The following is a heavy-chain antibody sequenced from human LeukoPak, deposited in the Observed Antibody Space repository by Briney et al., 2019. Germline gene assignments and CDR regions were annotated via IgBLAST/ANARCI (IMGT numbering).Heavy chain of an antibody. Sequence: ASVTVSCKASGYIFTGYYIHWVRQAPGQGLEWMGRINPKRGATNYAQKFQGRVTMTRDTSINTAYTELSGLTSDDTAVYYCARALSGSYDLGYWGQGTLVTVSS. J-gene: IGHJ4*02. D-gene: IGHD1-26*01. CDR2: INPKRGAT. CDR3: ARALSGSYDLGY. CDR1: GYIFTGYY. V-gene: IGHV1-2*06.